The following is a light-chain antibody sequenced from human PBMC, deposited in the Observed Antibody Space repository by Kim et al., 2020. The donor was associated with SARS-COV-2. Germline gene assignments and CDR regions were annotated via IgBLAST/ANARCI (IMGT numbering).Light chain of an antibody. Sequence: PGQTARVSCGGNSIGSKSVIWYQQKSGQAPVLVIYYDSDRPSGIPERFSGSNSGNTATLTISRVEAGDEADYYCQVWDSTSDHRVVFGGGTKLTVL. V-gene: IGLV3-21*04. CDR2: YDS. CDR1: SIGSKS. CDR3: QVWDSTSDHRVV. J-gene: IGLJ2*01.